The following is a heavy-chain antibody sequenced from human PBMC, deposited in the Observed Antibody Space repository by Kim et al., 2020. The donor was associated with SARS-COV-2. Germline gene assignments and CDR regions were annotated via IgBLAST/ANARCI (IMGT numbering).Heavy chain of an antibody. CDR3: SRERGIAVAMLSY. CDR2: ISYDGSNK. CDR1: GFTFSSYA. Sequence: GGSLRLSCAASGFTFSSYAMHWVRQAPGKGLEWVAVISYDGSNKYYADSVKGRFTISRDNSKNTLYLQMNSLRAEDTAVYYCSRERGIAVAMLSYWGQGTLVTVSS. J-gene: IGHJ4*02. D-gene: IGHD6-19*01. V-gene: IGHV3-30*04.